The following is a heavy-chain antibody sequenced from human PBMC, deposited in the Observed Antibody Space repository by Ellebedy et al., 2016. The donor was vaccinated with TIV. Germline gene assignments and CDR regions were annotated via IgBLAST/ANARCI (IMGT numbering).Heavy chain of an antibody. J-gene: IGHJ5*02. Sequence: SETLSLTXGVSGTSFSGYYWTWIRQPPGEALAWIGEITHGGSTNYNPSLKSRLTMSIDTSKKQFSLTLTSVTAADTAVYYCARGVSTGDIVTRFDPWGQGTLVIVSS. CDR1: GTSFSGYY. V-gene: IGHV4-34*01. CDR3: ARGVSTGDIVTRFDP. D-gene: IGHD2-15*01. CDR2: ITHGGST.